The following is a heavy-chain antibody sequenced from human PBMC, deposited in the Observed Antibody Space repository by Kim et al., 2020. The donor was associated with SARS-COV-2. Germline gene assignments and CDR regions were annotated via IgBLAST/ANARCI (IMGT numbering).Heavy chain of an antibody. CDR3: AREPGGSSGWHNDY. CDR2: ILYDVSNK. CDR1: GFTFSSYG. V-gene: IGHV3-33*01. D-gene: IGHD6-19*01. J-gene: IGHJ4*02. Sequence: GGSLRLSCAASGFTFSSYGMHWVRQAPGKGLEWVAVILYDVSNKYYADSVKGRFTISRDNSKNTLYLQMNSLRAEDTAVYYCAREPGGSSGWHNDYWGQGTLVTVSS.